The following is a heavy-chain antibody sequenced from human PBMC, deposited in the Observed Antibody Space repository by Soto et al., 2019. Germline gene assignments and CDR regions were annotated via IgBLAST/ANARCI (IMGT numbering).Heavy chain of an antibody. CDR3: ATVSCSSTSCYIFDY. Sequence: ASVKVSCKVSGYTLTELSMHWVRRAPGKGLEWMGGFDPEDGETIYAQKFQGRVTMTEDTSTDTAYMELSSLRSEDTAVYYCATVSCSSTSCYIFDYWGQGTLVTVSS. D-gene: IGHD2-2*02. V-gene: IGHV1-24*01. CDR1: GYTLTELS. CDR2: FDPEDGET. J-gene: IGHJ4*02.